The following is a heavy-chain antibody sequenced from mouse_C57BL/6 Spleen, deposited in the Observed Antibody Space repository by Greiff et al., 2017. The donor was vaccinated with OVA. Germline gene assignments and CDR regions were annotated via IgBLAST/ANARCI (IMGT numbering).Heavy chain of an antibody. CDR2: IDPSDSYT. CDR3: ARYDTTVTWYFDV. J-gene: IGHJ1*03. CDR1: GYTFTSYW. D-gene: IGHD2-2*01. Sequence: QVQLQQPGAELVMPGASVKLSCKASGYTFTSYWMHWVKQRPGQGLEWIGEIDPSDSYTKYNQKFKGKSTLTVDKSSCTAYMQLSSLTSEDSSVYDCARYDTTVTWYFDVWGTGTTVTVSS. V-gene: IGHV1-69*01.